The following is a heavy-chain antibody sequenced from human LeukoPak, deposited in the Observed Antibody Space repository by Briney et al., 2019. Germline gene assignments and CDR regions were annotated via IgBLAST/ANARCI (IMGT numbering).Heavy chain of an antibody. CDR1: GYSFTTYW. V-gene: IGHV5-51*01. D-gene: IGHD6-6*01. CDR2: IYPGDSDT. J-gene: IGHJ4*02. Sequence: GESLKISCKGSGYSFTTYWIGWVRQMPGEGLEWMGIIYPGDSDTRYSPSFQGQVTISADKSITTAYLQWRSLKASDTAIYYCARHDSAPDYWGQGTLVTVSS. CDR3: ARHDSAPDY.